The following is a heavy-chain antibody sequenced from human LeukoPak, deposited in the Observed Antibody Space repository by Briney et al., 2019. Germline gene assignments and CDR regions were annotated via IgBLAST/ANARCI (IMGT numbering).Heavy chain of an antibody. V-gene: IGHV1-2*02. D-gene: IGHD6-13*01. J-gene: IGHJ4*02. CDR2: INPNSGGT. Sequence: GASVKVSCKASGYTFTGYYMHWVRQAPGQGLEWMGWINPNSGGTNYAQKFQGRVTMTRDTSISTAYMELSRLRSDDTAVYYCARGASIAAAGQGYFDYWGQGTLVTVSS. CDR1: GYTFTGYY. CDR3: ARGASIAAAGQGYFDY.